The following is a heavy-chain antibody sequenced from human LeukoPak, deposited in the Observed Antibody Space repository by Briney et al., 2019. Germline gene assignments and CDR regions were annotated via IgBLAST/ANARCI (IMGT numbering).Heavy chain of an antibody. CDR3: AKDIAAAGTVGAFDI. CDR2: ISWNSGSI. D-gene: IGHD6-13*01. V-gene: IGHV3-9*03. Sequence: PGRSLRLSCAASGFTFDDYAMHWVRQAPGKGLEWVSGISWNSGSIGYADSVKGRFTISRDNAKNSLYLQMNSLRAEDMALYYCAKDIAAAGTVGAFDIWGQGTMVTVSS. J-gene: IGHJ3*02. CDR1: GFTFDDYA.